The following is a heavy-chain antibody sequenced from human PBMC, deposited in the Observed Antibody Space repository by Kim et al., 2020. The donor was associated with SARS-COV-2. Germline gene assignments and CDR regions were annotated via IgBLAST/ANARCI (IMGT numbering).Heavy chain of an antibody. CDR2: ISSSSSYI. D-gene: IGHD2-2*01. CDR1: GFTFSSYS. J-gene: IGHJ4*02. Sequence: GGSLRLSCAASGFTFSSYSMNWVRQAPGKGLEWVSSISSSSSYIYYADSVKGRFTISRDNAKNSLYLQMNSLRAEDTAVYYCARDCSSTSCYDYWGQGTLGTVSS. V-gene: IGHV3-21*01. CDR3: ARDCSSTSCYDY.